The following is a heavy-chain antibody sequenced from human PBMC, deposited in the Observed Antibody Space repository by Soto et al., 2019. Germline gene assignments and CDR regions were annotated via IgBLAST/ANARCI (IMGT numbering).Heavy chain of an antibody. CDR1: GYTFTSYD. Sequence: QVQLVQSGAEVKKPGASVKVSCKASGYTFTSYDINWVRQATGQGLEWMGWMNPNSGNTAYAQKFQGRVTMTRNTSISTAYMELSSLRSEDTAVYYCARERGCSGGSCYFFDYWGQGTLVTFSS. CDR3: ARERGCSGGSCYFFDY. CDR2: MNPNSGNT. J-gene: IGHJ4*02. D-gene: IGHD2-15*01. V-gene: IGHV1-8*01.